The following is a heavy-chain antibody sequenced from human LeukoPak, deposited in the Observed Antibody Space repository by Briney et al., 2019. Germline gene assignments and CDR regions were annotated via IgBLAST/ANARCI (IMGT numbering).Heavy chain of an antibody. V-gene: IGHV4-59*08. CDR3: ARHYYDSSGYFYQDY. J-gene: IGHJ4*02. Sequence: PWETLSLTCTVSGGSISGYYWSWIRQPPGKGLEWLGFISYSGSTDYNPSLKSRVTISVDTSKGQFSLNLTSVTAADTAVYYCARHYYDSSGYFYQDYWGQGTPVTVSS. CDR2: ISYSGST. CDR1: GGSISGYY. D-gene: IGHD3-22*01.